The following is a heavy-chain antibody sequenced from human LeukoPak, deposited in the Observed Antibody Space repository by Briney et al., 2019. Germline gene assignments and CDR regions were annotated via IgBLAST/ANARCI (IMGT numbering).Heavy chain of an antibody. V-gene: IGHV3-33*06. CDR1: GFTFISYG. J-gene: IGHJ4*02. D-gene: IGHD6-19*01. CDR3: AKDLNGSGFGY. CDR2: IWYDGSNN. Sequence: GSSLRLSCAASGFTFISYGMHWVRQAPGKGLEWVAVIWYDGSNNYYADSVKGRFTISRDNSKNTLYLQMNSLRAEDTAVYYCAKDLNGSGFGYWGQGTLVTVSS.